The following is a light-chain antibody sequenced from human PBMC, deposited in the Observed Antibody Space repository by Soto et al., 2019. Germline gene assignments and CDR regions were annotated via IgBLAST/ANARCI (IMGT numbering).Light chain of an antibody. J-gene: IGLJ1*01. Sequence: QSVLTQPPSASGSPGQSVTISCTGTSSDIGGYDYVSWYQQHPGKAPKLIIYEVNKRPSGVPDRFSGSKSGNTASLTVSGLQAEDEADYYCSSFAGSNNFPYVFGTGTKVTV. CDR3: SSFAGSNNFPYV. CDR2: EVN. V-gene: IGLV2-8*01. CDR1: SSDIGGYDY.